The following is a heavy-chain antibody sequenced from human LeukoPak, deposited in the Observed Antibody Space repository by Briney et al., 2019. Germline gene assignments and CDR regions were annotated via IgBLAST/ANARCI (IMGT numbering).Heavy chain of an antibody. Sequence: SETLSLTCTVSGESISGFYWNWIRQPPGKGLEWIGYMYYSGSTDYNPSLKGRVTISIDTSKNQFSLKLSSVTAADTAVYYCARGPSIQLWSDPYYYYVMDVWGQGTTVTVSS. CDR3: ARGPSIQLWSDPYYYYVMDV. D-gene: IGHD5-18*01. J-gene: IGHJ6*02. V-gene: IGHV4-59*08. CDR2: MYYSGST. CDR1: GESISGFY.